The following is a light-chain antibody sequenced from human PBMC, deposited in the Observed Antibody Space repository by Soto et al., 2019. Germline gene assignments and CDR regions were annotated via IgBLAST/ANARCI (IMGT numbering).Light chain of an antibody. CDR2: AAS. V-gene: IGKV3-15*01. J-gene: IGKJ2*01. Sequence: EIVMTQSPATLSVSPGERATLSCRASQSVSSNLAWYQQKPGQAPRLLIYAASTRATGIPARFSGSGSGTECTLTISSLQSEDFAVYHCQQYNNWPPKYTFGQGTKLEIK. CDR3: QQYNNWPPKYT. CDR1: QSVSSN.